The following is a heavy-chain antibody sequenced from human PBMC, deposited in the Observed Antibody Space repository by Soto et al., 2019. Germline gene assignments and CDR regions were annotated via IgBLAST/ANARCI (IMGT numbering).Heavy chain of an antibody. CDR3: ARDSGANDFDY. J-gene: IGHJ4*02. CDR1: GFTFSSYS. CDR2: ISSSSSTI. V-gene: IGHV3-48*04. D-gene: IGHD3-10*01. Sequence: GGSLRLSCAASGFTFSSYSMNWVRRAPGKGLEWVSYISSSSSTIYYAYSVKGRFTISRDNAKNSLYLQMNSLRAEDTAVYYCARDSGANDFDYWGQGTLVTVSS.